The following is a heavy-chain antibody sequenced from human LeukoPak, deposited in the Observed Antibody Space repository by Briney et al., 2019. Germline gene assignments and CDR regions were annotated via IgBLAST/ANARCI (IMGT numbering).Heavy chain of an antibody. CDR2: INHTGRS. Sequence: SETLTLTCEVHGGPFSGYYWSWIRQSPGKGLEWIGEINHTGRSHYNPSLKSRVTMSVDMSKNQFSLKLSSVTAADTAVYYCARGLSVDAFDIWGQGTMVTVSS. J-gene: IGHJ3*02. V-gene: IGHV4-34*01. CDR1: GGPFSGYY. CDR3: ARGLSVDAFDI.